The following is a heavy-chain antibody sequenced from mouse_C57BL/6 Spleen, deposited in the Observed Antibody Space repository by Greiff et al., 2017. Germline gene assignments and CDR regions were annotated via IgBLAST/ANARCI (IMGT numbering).Heavy chain of an antibody. CDR1: GYPFTSYW. V-gene: IGHV1-69*01. Sequence: VQLQQSGAELVMPGASVKLSCKASGYPFTSYWMHWVKQRPGQGLEWIGEIDPSNSYTNYNQKFKGKSTLTVDKSSSTAYMQLSSLTSEDAAVYYCARDYGSSNYAMDYWGQGTSVTVSS. J-gene: IGHJ4*01. CDR2: IDPSNSYT. D-gene: IGHD1-1*01. CDR3: ARDYGSSNYAMDY.